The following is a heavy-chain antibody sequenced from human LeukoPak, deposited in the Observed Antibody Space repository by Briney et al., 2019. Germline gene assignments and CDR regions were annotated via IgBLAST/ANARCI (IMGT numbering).Heavy chain of an antibody. CDR2: INHSGST. CDR1: GGSFSGHY. V-gene: IGHV4-34*01. CDR3: ARVERWGSYYEIDY. J-gene: IGHJ4*02. Sequence: PSETLSLTCAVYGGSFSGHYWSWIRQPPGKGQEWIGEINHSGSTNYNPSLKSRVTISVDTSKNQFSLKRSSVTAADTAVYYCARVERWGSYYEIDYWGQGTLVTVSS. D-gene: IGHD1-26*01.